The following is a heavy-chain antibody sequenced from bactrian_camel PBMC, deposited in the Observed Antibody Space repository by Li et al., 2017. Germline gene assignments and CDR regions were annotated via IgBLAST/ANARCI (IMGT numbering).Heavy chain of an antibody. CDR3: AAGGGNGAFCYTGERSMDY. Sequence: QVESGGGSVQAGGSLRLSCAASDNTVRRRCWGWFRQAPGKGLEWVSAVSSGGTTAQYADSVKGRFTCSRDNAKNTLYLQMNSPKTEDTAVYYCAAGGGNGAFCYTGERSMDYWGQGTQVTVS. CDR1: DNTVRRRC. CDR2: VSSGGTTA. V-gene: IGHV3S40*01. D-gene: IGHD2*01. J-gene: IGHJ4*01.